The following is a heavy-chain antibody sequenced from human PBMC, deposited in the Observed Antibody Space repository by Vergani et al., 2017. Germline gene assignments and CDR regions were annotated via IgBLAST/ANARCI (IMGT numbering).Heavy chain of an antibody. CDR2: ISGSGGST. J-gene: IGHJ3*02. V-gene: IGHV3-23*01. D-gene: IGHD6-6*01. CDR1: GFTFSSYA. Sequence: EVQLLESGGGLVQPGGSLRLSCAASGFTFSSYAMSWVRQAPGKGLEWVSAISGSGGSTYYADSVKGRFTISRDNSKNTLYLQMNSLRAEDTAVYYCARSSSPLPRFDIWGQGTMVTVSS. CDR3: ARSSSPLPRFDI.